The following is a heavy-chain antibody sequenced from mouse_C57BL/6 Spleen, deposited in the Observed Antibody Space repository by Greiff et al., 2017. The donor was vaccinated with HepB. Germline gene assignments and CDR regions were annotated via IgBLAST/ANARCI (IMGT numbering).Heavy chain of an antibody. CDR2: IDPSDSET. Sequence: QQSCKASGYTFTSYWMHWVKQRPIHGLEWIGNIDPSDSETHYNQKFKDKATLTVDKSSSTAYRQLSSLTSEDSAVYYCAGGRGYFDVWGTGTTVTVSS. V-gene: IGHV1-52*01. CDR3: AGGRGYFDV. CDR1: GYTFTSYW. J-gene: IGHJ1*03. D-gene: IGHD3-3*01.